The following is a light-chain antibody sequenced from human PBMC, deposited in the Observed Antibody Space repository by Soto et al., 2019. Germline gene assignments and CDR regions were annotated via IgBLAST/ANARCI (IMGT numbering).Light chain of an antibody. J-gene: IGLJ2*01. CDR3: SSYTASTSHVV. V-gene: IGLV2-18*02. CDR2: EVS. CDR1: SSDVGSHNR. Sequence: QSVLTQPPSVSGSPGQSVTISCTGTSSDVGSHNRVSWYQQSPGSAPKLMIYEVSNRPSGVPDRFSGSRSGNTASLTISGLQSEDEADYYCSSYTASTSHVVFGGGTKVTVL.